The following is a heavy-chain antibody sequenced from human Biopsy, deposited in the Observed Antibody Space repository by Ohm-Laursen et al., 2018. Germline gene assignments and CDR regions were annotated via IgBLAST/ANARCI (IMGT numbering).Heavy chain of an antibody. Sequence: SGTLSLTCPVPGDSISSYYWSWIRQPPGKGLQWIGYVYYTGSTDYNPSLQSRVTISVDTSKNHFSLRLRSVTPADTAIYYCARDRGYYSDRTVPGYFDLWGRGTLVTVSS. V-gene: IGHV4-59*01. J-gene: IGHJ2*01. CDR1: GDSISSYY. D-gene: IGHD3-22*01. CDR3: ARDRGYYSDRTVPGYFDL. CDR2: VYYTGST.